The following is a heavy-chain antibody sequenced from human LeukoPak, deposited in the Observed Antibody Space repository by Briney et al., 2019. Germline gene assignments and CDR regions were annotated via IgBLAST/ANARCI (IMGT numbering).Heavy chain of an antibody. CDR2: INHSGST. D-gene: IGHD2-2*01. V-gene: IGHV4-34*01. Sequence: PSETLSLTCAVYGGSFSGYYWSWIRQPPGKGLEWIGEINHSGSTNYNPSLKSRVTISVDTSKNQFSLKLSSVTAADTAVYYCARTHIVVVPAARLYYYYGMDVWGQGPRSPSP. J-gene: IGHJ6*02. CDR3: ARTHIVVVPAARLYYYYGMDV. CDR1: GGSFSGYY.